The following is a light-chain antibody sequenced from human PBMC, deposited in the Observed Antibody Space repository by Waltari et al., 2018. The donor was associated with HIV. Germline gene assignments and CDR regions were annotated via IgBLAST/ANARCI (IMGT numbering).Light chain of an antibody. CDR3: SSFTTSNSLL. J-gene: IGLJ2*01. V-gene: IGLV2-14*01. CDR1: SSDIGAYDL. CDR2: EVS. Sequence: QSALTQPASVSGSPGQSITVSCTGTSSDIGAYDLVSWYQQNPRTATKHVIYEVSNRPSGISYRFSGSKSGNTASLTISGLQTEDEADYYCSSFTTSNSLLFGGGTKVTVL.